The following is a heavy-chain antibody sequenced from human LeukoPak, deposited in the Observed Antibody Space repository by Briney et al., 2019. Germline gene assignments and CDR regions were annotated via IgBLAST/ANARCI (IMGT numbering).Heavy chain of an antibody. CDR1: RFNVNNYW. D-gene: IGHD5-12*01. Sequence: GGSLRLSCAASRFNVNNYWMHWVRQAPGKGLVWVSRINEDGRVTSYAGSVRGRFTISRDSVENTLHLQMNSLRAEDTAVYYCARDVRWLRFVFDHWGQGIPVTVSS. CDR2: INEDGRVT. J-gene: IGHJ4*02. CDR3: ARDVRWLRFVFDH. V-gene: IGHV3-74*01.